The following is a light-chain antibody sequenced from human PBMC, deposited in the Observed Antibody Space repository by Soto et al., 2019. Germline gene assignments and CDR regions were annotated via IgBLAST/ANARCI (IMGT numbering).Light chain of an antibody. J-gene: IGKJ2*01. CDR1: QGINNW. V-gene: IGKV1-12*01. Sequence: DIQMTQSPSSVSASVGDRVTITCRASQGINNWLAWYHQKPGKAPKLLIYAASSLQSGVPSRFSRSGSGTDFTLTISSLQPEDFATYYCQQSNSFPYTFGQGTKLEIK. CDR3: QQSNSFPYT. CDR2: AAS.